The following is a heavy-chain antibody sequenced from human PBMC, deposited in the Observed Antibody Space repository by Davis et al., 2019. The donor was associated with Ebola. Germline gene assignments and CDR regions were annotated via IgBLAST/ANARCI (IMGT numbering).Heavy chain of an antibody. CDR1: GFTFSSYW. V-gene: IGHV3-7*03. J-gene: IGHJ4*02. D-gene: IGHD5-12*01. CDR2: IKPDGSEV. Sequence: GESLKISCAASGFTFSSYWMSWVRQAPGKGLEWVANIKPDGSEVQYVDAMRGRFTVSRDNARNSLFLQMNSLRAEDTAVYYCAREASGLDYWGQGTLVTVSS. CDR3: AREASGLDY.